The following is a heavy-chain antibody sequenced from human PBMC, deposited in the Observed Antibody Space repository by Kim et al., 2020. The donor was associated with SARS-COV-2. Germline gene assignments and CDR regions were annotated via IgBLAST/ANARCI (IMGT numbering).Heavy chain of an antibody. V-gene: IGHV4-59*01. D-gene: IGHD3-3*01. J-gene: IGHJ2*01. CDR1: GGSISSYY. CDR3: AREHREWLQYTANWYFDL. Sequence: SETLSLTCTVSGGSISSYYWSWIRQPPGKGLEWIGYIYYSGSTNYNPSLKSRVTIPVDTSKNQLSLKLSSVTAADTAVYYCAREHREWLQYTANWYFDLWGRGTLVTVSP. CDR2: IYYSGST.